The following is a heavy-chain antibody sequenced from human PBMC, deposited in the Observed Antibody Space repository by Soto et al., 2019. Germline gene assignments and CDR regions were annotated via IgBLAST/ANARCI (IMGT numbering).Heavy chain of an antibody. V-gene: IGHV3-7*01. J-gene: IGHJ5*02. CDR3: ARDSGNPKGRFDP. D-gene: IGHD3-10*01. CDR2: IKQDGSDK. Sequence: WGTLRLSCAASGVTFSGSWMSWVRQAPGKGLEWVANIKQDGSDKYYVDSVKGRFTISRDNTKNSLYLQMNSLRAEDTAVYYCARDSGNPKGRFDPWGQGTLVTVSS. CDR1: GVTFSGSW.